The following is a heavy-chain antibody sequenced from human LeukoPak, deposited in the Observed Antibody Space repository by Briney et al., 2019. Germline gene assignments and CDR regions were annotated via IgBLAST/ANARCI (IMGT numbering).Heavy chain of an antibody. J-gene: IGHJ4*02. V-gene: IGHV4-4*07. CDR3: ARDDYYGSGSYLDY. Sequence: SETLSLTCTVSGGSISSYYWSWIRQPAGKGLEWIGRIYTSGSTNYNPSLKSRVTMSVDTSKNQFSLKLSSVTAADTAVYYCARDDYYGSGSYLDYWGQGTLVTVSS. CDR2: IYTSGST. CDR1: GGSISSYY. D-gene: IGHD3-10*01.